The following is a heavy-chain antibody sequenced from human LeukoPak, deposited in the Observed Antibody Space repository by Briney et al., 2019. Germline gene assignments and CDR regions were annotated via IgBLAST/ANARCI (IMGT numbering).Heavy chain of an antibody. CDR2: ISYDGSNK. Sequence: GGSLRLSCAASGFTFSSYGMHWVRQAPGKGLEWVALISYDGSNKYYADSVKGRFTISRDNSKNTLYLQMNSLRAEDTAVYYCAREGGLLRYFDWWPPHSDCWGQGTLVTVSS. CDR3: AREGGLLRYFDWWPPHSDC. CDR1: GFTFSSYG. V-gene: IGHV3-30*03. J-gene: IGHJ4*02. D-gene: IGHD3-9*01.